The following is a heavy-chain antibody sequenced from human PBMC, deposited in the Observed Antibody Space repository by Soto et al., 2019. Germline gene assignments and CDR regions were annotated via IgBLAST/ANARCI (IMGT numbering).Heavy chain of an antibody. Sequence: GGSLRLSCTASGFMFNNSAMTWVRQAPGQGLQWVASVSDNGGSRGGTYYADSVKGRFTISRDNSKNTLYLQLDSLTGADTAVYYCASAKPVVIAALGIWGQGTMVTVSS. CDR3: ASAKPVVIAALGI. V-gene: IGHV3-23*01. D-gene: IGHD2-21*01. CDR2: VSDNGGSRGGT. CDR1: GFMFNNSA. J-gene: IGHJ3*02.